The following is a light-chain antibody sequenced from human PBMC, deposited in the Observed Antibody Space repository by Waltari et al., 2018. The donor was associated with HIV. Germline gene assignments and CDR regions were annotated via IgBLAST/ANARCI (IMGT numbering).Light chain of an antibody. CDR2: LNSDGSH. J-gene: IGLJ3*02. CDR1: SGHSSYD. CDR3: QTWGTGMLV. Sequence: QLVLTQSPSASASLGASVKLTCTLSSGHSSYDIAWHQQQPEKGPRYLMNLNSDGSHSKGDGIPDRFSGASSGAERYLTISTLQSEDEADYYCQTWGTGMLVFGGGTKLTVL. V-gene: IGLV4-69*01.